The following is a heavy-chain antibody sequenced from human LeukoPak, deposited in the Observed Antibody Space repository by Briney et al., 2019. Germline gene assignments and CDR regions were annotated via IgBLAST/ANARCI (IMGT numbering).Heavy chain of an antibody. CDR3: ARAQSVIIVGATDRWFDS. V-gene: IGHV1-46*01. CDR1: GYSFTGYH. J-gene: IGHJ5*01. CDR2: INPSGGST. D-gene: IGHD1-26*01. Sequence: ASVKVSCKASGYSFTGYHLHWVRQAPGQGLEWMGIINPSGGSTRYAQKFQGRVTMTRDMSTSTVYMELRSLRFEDTAVYYCARAQSVIIVGATDRWFDSWGQGTLVTVSS.